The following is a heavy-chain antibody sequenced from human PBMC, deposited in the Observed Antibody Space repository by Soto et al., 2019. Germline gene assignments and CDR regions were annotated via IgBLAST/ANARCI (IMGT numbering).Heavy chain of an antibody. V-gene: IGHV4-59*01. CDR1: GDSISSYY. CDR3: AIRSMAVVPEY. Sequence: QVQLQESGPGLVKPSETLCLTCAVSGDSISSYYCMWIRQPPGKGLESIGYLYYGRSANYNPSLKSRFTLSVDTSTNQYSMTLSSMTAAVTAVYYCAIRSMAVVPEYWGQGTLVTVSS. D-gene: IGHD3-22*01. J-gene: IGHJ4*02. CDR2: LYYGRSA.